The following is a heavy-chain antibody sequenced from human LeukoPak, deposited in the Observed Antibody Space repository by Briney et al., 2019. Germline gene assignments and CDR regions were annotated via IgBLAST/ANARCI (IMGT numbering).Heavy chain of an antibody. J-gene: IGHJ5*02. D-gene: IGHD3-10*01. CDR3: ARDVVRGLNWFDP. CDR2: IWYDGNYQ. Sequence: GGSLRLSCAASGFTFSSYGMHWVRQAPGKGLECLAVIWYDGNYQYYADSVKGRFTISRDNSKSTLYLEMNSLRVEDTAVYYCARDVVRGLNWFDPWGQGVLVTVSS. V-gene: IGHV3-33*01. CDR1: GFTFSSYG.